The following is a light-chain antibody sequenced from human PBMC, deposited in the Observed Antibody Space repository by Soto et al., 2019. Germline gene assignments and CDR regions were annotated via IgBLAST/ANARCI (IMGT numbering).Light chain of an antibody. V-gene: IGKV3-15*01. CDR1: QSIRST. J-gene: IGKJ2*01. CDR3: QQYNNWPPT. Sequence: EIVMTQSPATLSVSPGERATLSCTASQSIRSTLAWYQQKPGQAPRLLIYGASTRATGIPARFSGSGSGTEFTLTISSLQSEDFAVYYCQQYNNWPPTFGQGTKLEIK. CDR2: GAS.